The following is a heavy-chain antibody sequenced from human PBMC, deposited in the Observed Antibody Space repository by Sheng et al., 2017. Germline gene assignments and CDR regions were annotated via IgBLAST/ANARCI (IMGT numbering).Heavy chain of an antibody. Sequence: QVQLVQSGAEVKKPGSSVKVSCKASGGTFSSYAISWVRQAPGQGLEWMGGIIPILGIANYAQKFQGRVTITADKSTSTAYMELSSLRSEDTAVYYCASNAYCSGGSCYPRGYFDYWGQGTLVTVSS. CDR2: IIPILGIA. D-gene: IGHD2-15*01. CDR3: ASNAYCSGGSCYPRGYFDY. CDR1: GGTFSSYA. V-gene: IGHV1-69*04. J-gene: IGHJ4*02.